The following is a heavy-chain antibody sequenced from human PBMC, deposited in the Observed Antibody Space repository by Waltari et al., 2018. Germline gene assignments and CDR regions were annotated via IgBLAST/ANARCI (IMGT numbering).Heavy chain of an antibody. CDR3: AREGWELLAHFDY. V-gene: IGHV3-48*04. CDR1: GFTFSSYS. CDR2: ISSSSSTI. Sequence: EVQLVESGGGLVQPGGSLRLSCAASGFTFSSYSMTWVRQAPGKGLEWVSYISSSSSTIYYADSVKGRFTISRDNAKNSLYLQMNSLRAEDTAVYYCAREGWELLAHFDYWGQGTLVTVSS. J-gene: IGHJ4*02. D-gene: IGHD1-26*01.